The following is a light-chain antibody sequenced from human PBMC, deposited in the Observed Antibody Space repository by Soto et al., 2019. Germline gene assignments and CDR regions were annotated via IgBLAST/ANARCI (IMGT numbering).Light chain of an antibody. Sequence: QSALTQPASVSGSPGQSITISCTGTSSDVGAYNYVSWYQHHPGKVPKLLIYEVNIRPSAVSTRFYGSKSGNTASLTISGLQAEDEADYYCNSFTTSNPRIFGGGTKLTVL. CDR2: EVN. CDR1: SSDVGAYNY. V-gene: IGLV2-14*01. J-gene: IGLJ2*01. CDR3: NSFTTSNPRI.